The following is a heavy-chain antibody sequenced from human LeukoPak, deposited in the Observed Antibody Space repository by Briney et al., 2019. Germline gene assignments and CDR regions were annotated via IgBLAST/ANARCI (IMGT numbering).Heavy chain of an antibody. Sequence: SETLSLTCAVSGGSISSGSYYCSWIRQPAGKGLEWIRLVYTSGSTNYNPSLKSRVTISVDTSKNQFSLKLSSVTAADTAVYYCAREDITGSYFADHYFDYWGQGTLVTVSS. V-gene: IGHV4-61*02. J-gene: IGHJ4*02. CDR2: VYTSGST. CDR3: AREDITGSYFADHYFDY. CDR1: GGSISSGSYY. D-gene: IGHD1-26*01.